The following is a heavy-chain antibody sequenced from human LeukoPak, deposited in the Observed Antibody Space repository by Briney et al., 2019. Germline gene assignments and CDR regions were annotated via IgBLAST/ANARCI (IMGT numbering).Heavy chain of an antibody. CDR1: GGSISSYY. Sequence: PETLSLTCTVSGGSISSYYWSWIRQPPGKGLECIGYIYYSGSTNYNPSLKSRVTISVDTSKNQFSLKLSSVTAADTAVYYCARAAGGYGASGGMDVWGQGTTVTVSS. CDR2: IYYSGST. D-gene: IGHD5-12*01. J-gene: IGHJ6*02. CDR3: ARAAGGYGASGGMDV. V-gene: IGHV4-59*01.